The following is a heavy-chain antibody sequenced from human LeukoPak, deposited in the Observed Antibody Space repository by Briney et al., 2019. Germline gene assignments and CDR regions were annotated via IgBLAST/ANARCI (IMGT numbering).Heavy chain of an antibody. V-gene: IGHV3-30-3*01. CDR3: ARDRIAVAGIFDY. Sequence: GGSLRLSCAASGFTFSSYAMHWVRQAPGKGLEWVAIISYDGSNKYYADSVKGRFTISRDNSKNTLYLQMNSLRAEDTAVYYCARDRIAVAGIFDYWGQGTLVTVSS. J-gene: IGHJ4*02. CDR2: ISYDGSNK. CDR1: GFTFSSYA. D-gene: IGHD6-19*01.